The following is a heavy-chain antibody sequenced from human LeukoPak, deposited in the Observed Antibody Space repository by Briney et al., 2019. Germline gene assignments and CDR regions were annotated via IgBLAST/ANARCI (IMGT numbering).Heavy chain of an antibody. V-gene: IGHV3-73*01. J-gene: IGHJ4*02. D-gene: IGHD3-10*01. CDR1: GFTFSGSA. CDR2: IRSTANGYAT. CDR3: TGTYYGSGSYADFDY. Sequence: GGALRLSCAASGFTFSGSALHWVRQASGEGLEWVGRIRSTANGYATAYAASVKGRFTISRDDSKNTAYLQMDSLKTEDTAVYYCTGTYYGSGSYADFDYWGQGTLVTVSS.